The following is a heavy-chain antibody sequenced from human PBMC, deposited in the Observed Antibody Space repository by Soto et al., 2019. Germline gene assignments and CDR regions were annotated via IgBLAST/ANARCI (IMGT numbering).Heavy chain of an antibody. V-gene: IGHV1-18*04. CDR3: TRVGPYITMIVVVDFDY. D-gene: IGHD3-22*01. Sequence: ASVKVSCKASGYTFTSYGISWVRQAPGQGLEWMGWISAYNGNTNYAQKLQGRVTMTTDTSTSTAYMELRSLRSDDTAVYYCTRVGPYITMIVVVDFDYWGQGTLFTVSS. J-gene: IGHJ4*02. CDR1: GYTFTSYG. CDR2: ISAYNGNT.